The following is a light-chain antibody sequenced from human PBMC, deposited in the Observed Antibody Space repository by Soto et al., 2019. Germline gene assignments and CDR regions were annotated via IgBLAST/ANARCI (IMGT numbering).Light chain of an antibody. CDR2: GAS. Sequence: EIVLTQSPGTLSFSPGERATLSCRSCQSVRSNYLAWYQQKPGQAPRLLIYGASSRATGIPERFSGSGSGTDFTLIISRLEPEDFAVYYCQQYGISPYTFGQGAKLEIK. CDR1: QSVRSNY. V-gene: IGKV3-20*01. CDR3: QQYGISPYT. J-gene: IGKJ2*01.